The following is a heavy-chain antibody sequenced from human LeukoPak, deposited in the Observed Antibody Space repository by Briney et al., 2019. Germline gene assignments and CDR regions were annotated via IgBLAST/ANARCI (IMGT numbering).Heavy chain of an antibody. CDR2: LPPDELDI. CDR1: GFTFTNYW. D-gene: IGHD6-13*01. CDR3: AKDTSSSWYDPGGY. Sequence: GGSLRLSCAASGFTFTNYWMHWVRQAPGMGLVWVSRLPPDELDIIYADSVKGRFTVSRDNAKNTVYLQMNSLRAEDTAVYYCAKDTSSSWYDPGGYWGQGTLVTVSS. V-gene: IGHV3-74*01. J-gene: IGHJ4*02.